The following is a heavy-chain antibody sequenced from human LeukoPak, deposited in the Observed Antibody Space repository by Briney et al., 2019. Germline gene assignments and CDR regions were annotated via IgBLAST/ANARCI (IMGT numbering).Heavy chain of an antibody. CDR1: GFTFSSYW. Sequence: GGSLRLSCAASGFTFSSYWMHWVRHAPGKGLVWVSRMNSDGRSTSYADSVKGRFTISRDNAKNTLYLQMNSLRAEDTAVYYCARDSESDGGDIDYWGQGTLVTVSS. CDR3: ARDSESDGGDIDY. CDR2: MNSDGRST. V-gene: IGHV3-74*01. D-gene: IGHD3-16*01. J-gene: IGHJ4*02.